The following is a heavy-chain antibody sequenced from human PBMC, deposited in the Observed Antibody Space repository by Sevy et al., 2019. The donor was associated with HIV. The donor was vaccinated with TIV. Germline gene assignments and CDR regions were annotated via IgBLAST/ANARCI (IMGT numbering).Heavy chain of an antibody. CDR2: ISWDGGST. CDR3: AKDNGVVVTDNYFDY. J-gene: IGHJ4*02. Sequence: GGSLRLSCAASGFTFDDYTMHWVRQAPGKGLEWVSLISWDGGSTYYADSVKGRFTISRDNSKNSLYLQMNSLRTEDTALYYCAKDNGVVVTDNYFDYWGKGTLVTVSS. CDR1: GFTFDDYT. V-gene: IGHV3-43*01. D-gene: IGHD2-21*02.